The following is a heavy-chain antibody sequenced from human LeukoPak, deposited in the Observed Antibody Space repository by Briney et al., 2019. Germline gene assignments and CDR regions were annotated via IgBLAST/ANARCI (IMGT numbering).Heavy chain of an antibody. Sequence: GGSLRLSCAASGFSFSKYWMHWVRQTPGEGLVWVSRTKEDGTYTSYADSVKGRFTISRDNARNTVFLQMNSLRAEDTAVYYCARDFDMGITPGDDFDFWGQGTLVTVSS. CDR2: TKEDGTYT. D-gene: IGHD3-9*01. CDR3: ARDFDMGITPGDDFDF. CDR1: GFSFSKYW. J-gene: IGHJ4*02. V-gene: IGHV3-74*01.